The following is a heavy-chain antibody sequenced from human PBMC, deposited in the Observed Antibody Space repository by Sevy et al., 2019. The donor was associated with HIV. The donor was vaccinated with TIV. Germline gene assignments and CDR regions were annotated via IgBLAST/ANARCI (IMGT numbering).Heavy chain of an antibody. CDR3: ATVLGAGAAGAFEI. CDR1: GFSFKNVW. D-gene: IGHD1-26*01. V-gene: IGHV3-15*01. Sequence: GGSVRLSCAGSGFSFKNVWMTWVRQTPGKGLEWVGHAKRKSDGGSIDYGSPVNGRFTISRDDSKDMLYLQMSSLKTEDTGVYYCATVLGAGAAGAFEIWGQGTMVTVSS. CDR2: AKRKSDGGSI. J-gene: IGHJ3*02.